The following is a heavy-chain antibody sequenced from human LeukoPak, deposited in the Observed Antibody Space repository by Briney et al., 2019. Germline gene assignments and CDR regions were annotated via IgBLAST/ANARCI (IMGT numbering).Heavy chain of an antibody. CDR2: NNHSGST. V-gene: IGHV4-34*01. D-gene: IGHD3-3*01. CDR3: ARARNSDFWSGYLYYFDY. J-gene: IGHJ4*02. CDR1: GGSFSGYY. Sequence: SETLSLTCAVYGGSFSGYYWSWIRQPPGKGLEWIGENNHSGSTNYNPSLKSRVTISVDTCKNQFSLKLSSVTAADTAVYYCARARNSDFWSGYLYYFDYWGQGTLVTVSS.